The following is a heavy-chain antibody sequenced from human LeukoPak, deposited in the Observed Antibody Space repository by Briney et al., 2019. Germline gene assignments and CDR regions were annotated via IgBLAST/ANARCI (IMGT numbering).Heavy chain of an antibody. CDR1: GFSFSTYT. Sequence: GGSLRLSCAASGFSFSTYTMNWVRQAPGRGLEWVSAINGRGDSTFYADSVKGQFTISRDNSKSTVYLQMNSLRADDTAVYYCAKERQTGDYFTSDFWGQGTLVTVSS. J-gene: IGHJ4*02. CDR3: AKERQTGDYFTSDF. D-gene: IGHD4-17*01. CDR2: INGRGDST. V-gene: IGHV3-23*01.